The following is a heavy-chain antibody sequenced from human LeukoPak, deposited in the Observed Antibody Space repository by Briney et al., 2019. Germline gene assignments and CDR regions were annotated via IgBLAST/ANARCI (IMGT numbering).Heavy chain of an antibody. CDR2: IFRTGST. CDR3: ARRVGFYGSGSLNYFDP. V-gene: IGHV4-39*02. D-gene: IGHD3-10*01. J-gene: IGHJ5*01. CDR1: GGSIDSSSYY. Sequence: PSETLSLTCAVSGGSIDSSSYYWGWIRQPPGKGLEWIGSIFRTGSTYYSASLKSRVSISVDTSKNHIALKLTSVTAADTAVYFCARRVGFYGSGSLNYFDPWGQGILVSVS.